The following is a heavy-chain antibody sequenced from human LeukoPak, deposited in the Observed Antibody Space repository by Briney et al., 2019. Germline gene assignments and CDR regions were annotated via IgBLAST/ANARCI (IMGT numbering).Heavy chain of an antibody. CDR2: IYHSGST. CDR1: GGSISSGGYY. D-gene: IGHD5-18*01. CDR3: ARWAGSYGHTYYFDY. V-gene: IGHV4-30-2*01. J-gene: IGHJ4*02. Sequence: SETLSLTCTVSGGSISSGGYYWSWIRQPPGKGLEWIGYIYHSGSTYYNPSLKSRVTISVDRSKNQFSLKLSSVTAADTAVYYCARWAGSYGHTYYFDYWGQGTLVTVSS.